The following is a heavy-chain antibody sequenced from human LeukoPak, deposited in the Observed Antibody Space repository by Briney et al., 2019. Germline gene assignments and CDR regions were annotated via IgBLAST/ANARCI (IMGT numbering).Heavy chain of an antibody. Sequence: GGSLRLSCAASGFTFSSYEMNWVRQAPGKGLEWVSYISSSGSTIYYADSVKGRFTTSRDNAKNSLYLQMNSLRAEDTAVYYCARAYCSGGSCYYFDYWGQGTLVTVSS. J-gene: IGHJ4*02. CDR1: GFTFSSYE. CDR2: ISSSGSTI. V-gene: IGHV3-48*03. CDR3: ARAYCSGGSCYYFDY. D-gene: IGHD2-15*01.